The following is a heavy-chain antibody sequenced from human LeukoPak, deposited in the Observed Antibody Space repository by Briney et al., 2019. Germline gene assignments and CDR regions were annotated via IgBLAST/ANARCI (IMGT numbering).Heavy chain of an antibody. V-gene: IGHV3-30-3*01. CDR3: ARPLYPSSGYLYDAFDI. CDR1: GFTFSSYA. J-gene: IGHJ3*02. CDR2: ISYDGSNK. Sequence: AGGSLRLSCAASGFTFSSYAMHWVRQAPGKGLEWVAVISYDGSNKYYADSVKGRFTISRDNSKNTLYLQMNSLRAEDTAVYYCARPLYPSSGYLYDAFDIWGQGTMVTVSS. D-gene: IGHD3-22*01.